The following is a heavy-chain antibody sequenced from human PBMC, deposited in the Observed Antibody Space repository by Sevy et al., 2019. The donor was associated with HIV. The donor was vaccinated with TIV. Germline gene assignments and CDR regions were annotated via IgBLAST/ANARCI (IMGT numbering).Heavy chain of an antibody. CDR2: ISYDGSNK. V-gene: IGHV3-30-3*01. J-gene: IGHJ4*02. CDR1: GFTFSSYA. D-gene: IGHD5-18*01. Sequence: GGSLRLSCAASGFTFSSYAMHWVRQAPGKGLEGVAVISYDGSNKYYADSVKGRFTISRDNSKNTLYLQMNSLRAEDTAVYYCARGDELWYNFDYWCQGTLVTVSS. CDR3: ARGDELWYNFDY.